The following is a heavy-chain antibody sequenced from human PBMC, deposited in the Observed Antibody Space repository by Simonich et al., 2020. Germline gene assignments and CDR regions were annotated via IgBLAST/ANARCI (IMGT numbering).Heavy chain of an antibody. D-gene: IGHD6-13*01. CDR2: IYYSGST. J-gene: IGHJ3*02. V-gene: IGHV4-39*01. Sequence: QVQLQESGPGLVKPSETLSLTCTVSGGSISSSSYYWGWIRQPPGKGLEWIGSIYYSGSTYYNPPLKSRVTISVDTSKNQFSLKLSSVTAADTAVYYCARHAGFAFDIWGQGTMVTVSS. CDR3: ARHAGFAFDI. CDR1: GGSISSSSYY.